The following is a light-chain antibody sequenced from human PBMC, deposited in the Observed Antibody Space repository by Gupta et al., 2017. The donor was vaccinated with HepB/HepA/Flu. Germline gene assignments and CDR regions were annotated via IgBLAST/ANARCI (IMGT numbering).Light chain of an antibody. CDR1: HPVFYSPDNKEY. V-gene: IGKV4-1*01. CDR3: LQHYGSPYT. J-gene: IGKJ4*01. CDR2: GAS. Sequence: DIVMTQTPDSLTVSLGERVTINCKSSHPVFYSPDNKEYLDWYQGKPGQPPKLLIYGASFRESGVPDRFSGSGSGTDFTLNISKLQAEDVAVYYCLQHYGSPYTFGGGTKLEIK.